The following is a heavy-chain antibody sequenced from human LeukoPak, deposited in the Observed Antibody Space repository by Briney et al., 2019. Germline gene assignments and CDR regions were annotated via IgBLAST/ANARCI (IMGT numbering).Heavy chain of an antibody. CDR1: GGTFSSYA. V-gene: IGHV1-69*04. D-gene: IGHD5-24*01. Sequence: SVKVSCKASGGTFSSYAISWVRQAPGQGLEWMGRIIPILGIANYAQKFQDRVTMTRDTSTSTVYMELSSLRSEDTAVYYCARDVEMGTITSPDYWGQGTRVTVSS. J-gene: IGHJ4*02. CDR2: IIPILGIA. CDR3: ARDVEMGTITSPDY.